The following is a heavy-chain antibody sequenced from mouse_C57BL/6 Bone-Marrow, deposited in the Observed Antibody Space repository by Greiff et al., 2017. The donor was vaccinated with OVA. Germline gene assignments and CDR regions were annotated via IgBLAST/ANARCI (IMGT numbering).Heavy chain of an antibody. CDR2: IDPETGGT. D-gene: IGHD2-3*01. V-gene: IGHV1-15*01. J-gene: IGHJ2*01. CDR3: TRWDGYYFDD. CDR1: GYTFTDYE. Sequence: QVQLQQSGAELVRPGASVTLSCKASGYTFTDYEMHWVKQTPVHGLEWIGAIDPETGGTAYNQKFKGKAILTADKSSSTAYMELRSLTSEDSAVYYCTRWDGYYFDDWGQGTTLTVSS.